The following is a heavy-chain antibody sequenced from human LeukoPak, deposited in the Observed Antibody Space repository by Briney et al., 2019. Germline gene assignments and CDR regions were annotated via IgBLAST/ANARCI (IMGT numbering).Heavy chain of an antibody. V-gene: IGHV3-74*01. Sequence: GGSLRLSCAASGFTFSSNWMHWVRQAPGKGLMWVSRINEDGSTTNYADSVKGRSTIFRDNAKNTLYLQMNSLRAEDTAVYYCVRDLGGRSGHWGQGTLVTVSS. CDR2: INEDGSTT. CDR1: GFTFSSNW. J-gene: IGHJ4*02. D-gene: IGHD1-26*01. CDR3: VRDLGGRSGH.